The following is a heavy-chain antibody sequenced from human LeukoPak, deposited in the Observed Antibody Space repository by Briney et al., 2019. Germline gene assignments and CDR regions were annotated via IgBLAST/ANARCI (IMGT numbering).Heavy chain of an antibody. CDR1: GFTFSGSA. V-gene: IGHV3-73*01. Sequence: GGSLRLSCAASGFTFSGSAMHWVRQASGKGLEWVGRIRSKANSYATAYAASVKGRFTISRDDSKNTAYLQMNSLKTEDTAVYYCTSRYYGSGSPYYFDYWGQGTLVTVSS. D-gene: IGHD3-10*01. CDR2: IRSKANSYAT. CDR3: TSRYYGSGSPYYFDY. J-gene: IGHJ4*02.